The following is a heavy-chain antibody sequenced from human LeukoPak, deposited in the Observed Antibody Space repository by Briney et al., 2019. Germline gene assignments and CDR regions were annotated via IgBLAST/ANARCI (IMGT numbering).Heavy chain of an antibody. CDR2: IYYSGST. V-gene: IGHV4-39*01. CDR3: ARGDSSYFVA. CDR1: GGSISSSSYY. D-gene: IGHD6-13*01. Sequence: SETLSLTCTVSGGSISSSSYYWGWIRQPPGKGLEWIGSIYYSGSTYYNPSLKSRVTISVDTSKNQFSLKLSSVTPEDTAVYYCARGDSSYFVAWGQGTLVTVSS. J-gene: IGHJ4*02.